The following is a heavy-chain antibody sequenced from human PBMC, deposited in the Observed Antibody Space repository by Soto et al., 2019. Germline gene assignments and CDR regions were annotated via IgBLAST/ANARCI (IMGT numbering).Heavy chain of an antibody. CDR1: GGSFSGYY. V-gene: IGHV4-34*01. Sequence: PSETLSLTCAVYGGSFSGYYCSWIRQPPWKGLEWIGEINHSGITNYNPSLKSRVTISVDTSKNQFSLKLSSVTAADTAVYYCARGIPYYDILTGLTQVNWFDPWGQGTLVTVCS. CDR3: ARGIPYYDILTGLTQVNWFDP. D-gene: IGHD3-9*01. J-gene: IGHJ5*02. CDR2: INHSGIT.